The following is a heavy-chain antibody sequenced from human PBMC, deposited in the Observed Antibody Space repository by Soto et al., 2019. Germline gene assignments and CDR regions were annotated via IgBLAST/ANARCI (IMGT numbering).Heavy chain of an antibody. CDR1: GFTFSSYA. D-gene: IGHD2-2*02. Sequence: EVQLLESGGGLVQPGGSLRLSCAASGFTFSSYAMSWVRQAPGKGLEWVSAISGSGGSTYYADSVKGRFTISRDNSKNTLYLQMNSLRAEDTAVYYCAKAAGGYCSSTSCYRVWYFDLWGRGTLVTVSS. CDR2: ISGSGGST. J-gene: IGHJ2*01. V-gene: IGHV3-23*01. CDR3: AKAAGGYCSSTSCYRVWYFDL.